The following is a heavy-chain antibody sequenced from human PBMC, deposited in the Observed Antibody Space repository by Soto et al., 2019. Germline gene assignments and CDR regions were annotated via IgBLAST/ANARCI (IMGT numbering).Heavy chain of an antibody. CDR1: GGSISSYY. CDR2: IYYSGST. D-gene: IGHD2-15*01. V-gene: IGHV4-59*01. CDR3: ARLRGGSCDY. J-gene: IGHJ4*02. Sequence: SDTLSLTCTVSGGSISSYYWSWIRQPPGKGLEWIGYIYYSGSTNYNPSLKSRVTISVDTSKNQFSLKLSSVTAADTAVYYCARLRGGSCDYWGQGTLVTVSS.